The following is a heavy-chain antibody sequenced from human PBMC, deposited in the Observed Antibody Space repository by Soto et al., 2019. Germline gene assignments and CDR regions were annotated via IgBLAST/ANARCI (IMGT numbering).Heavy chain of an antibody. V-gene: IGHV3-48*02. CDR1: GFTFSGYS. J-gene: IGHJ4*02. D-gene: IGHD6-19*01. CDR3: ASSYAYCSGSYCDS. CDR2: ITGSSSTI. Sequence: SLRLSCAAAGFTFSGYSMNWVRQAPGRGLEWVSDITGSSSTIYYADCGKGRFTTSRDNAKNSLYLQMNSLRDEDTAVYYCASSYAYCSGSYCDSWGQGTLVTASS.